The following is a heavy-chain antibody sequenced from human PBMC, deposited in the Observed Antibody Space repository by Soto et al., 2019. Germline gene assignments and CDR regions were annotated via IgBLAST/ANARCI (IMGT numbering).Heavy chain of an antibody. J-gene: IGHJ4*02. V-gene: IGHV4-39*01. D-gene: IGHD6-13*01. CDR1: GASISSTSYY. CDR2: IYYSGST. Sequence: SETLSLTCTVSGASISSTSYYWVWIRQPPGKGLEWIGSIYYSGSTYYNPSLKSRVTISVDTSKKQFSLKLSSVTAADTAVYYCARLNAGSSWAFDYWGQGTLVTVSS. CDR3: ARLNAGSSWAFDY.